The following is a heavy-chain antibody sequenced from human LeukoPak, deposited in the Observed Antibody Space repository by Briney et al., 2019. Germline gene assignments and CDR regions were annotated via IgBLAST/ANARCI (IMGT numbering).Heavy chain of an antibody. D-gene: IGHD3-22*01. CDR2: ISSSAGGEIT. CDR1: GFSFSDHG. V-gene: IGHV3-23*01. Sequence: PGGSLRLSCAASGFSFSDHGMAWVRQAPGKGLEWHSVISSSAGGEITHYAESVKGRLTISRDNSKNTLYLEMHRLRAEDTALYYCAKDAIPYDGSSHIYYFDSWGQGTLVAVSS. CDR3: AKDAIPYDGSSHIYYFDS. J-gene: IGHJ4*02.